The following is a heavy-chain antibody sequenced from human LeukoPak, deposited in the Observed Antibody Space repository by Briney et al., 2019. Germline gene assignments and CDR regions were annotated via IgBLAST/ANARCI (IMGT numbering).Heavy chain of an antibody. Sequence: GGSLRLSCAASGFTFNNYAMNWVRQAPGKGLEWVPAISGGVTYYTDSVKGRFTISRDNSKNTLYLQMNSLRAEDTAVYYCARGSGSYPPYYYHMDIWGKGTTVTVSS. D-gene: IGHD3-10*01. CDR2: ISGGVT. CDR3: ARGSGSYPPYYYHMDI. J-gene: IGHJ6*03. V-gene: IGHV3-23*01. CDR1: GFTFNNYA.